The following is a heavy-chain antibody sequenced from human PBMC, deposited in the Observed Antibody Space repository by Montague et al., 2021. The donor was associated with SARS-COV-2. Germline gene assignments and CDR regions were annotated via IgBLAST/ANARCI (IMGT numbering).Heavy chain of an antibody. Sequence: SETLSLTCSVSGGSITTYYWSWVWQPAGKGLEWIGRLSTSGSTNYKPSXXSRVTMSLDTSKNQVSLKLRSVTAADTAVYYCARDASSANSPANNWFDSWGQGTLVTVSS. V-gene: IGHV4-4*07. CDR1: GGSITTYY. J-gene: IGHJ5*01. D-gene: IGHD4/OR15-4a*01. CDR2: LSTSGST. CDR3: ARDASSANSPANNWFDS.